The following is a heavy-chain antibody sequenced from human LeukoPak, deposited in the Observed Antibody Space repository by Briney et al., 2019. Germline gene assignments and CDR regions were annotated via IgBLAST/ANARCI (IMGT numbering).Heavy chain of an antibody. CDR3: ARESCSSTSCYIAYYYYMDV. Sequence: SETLSLTCTVSGGSISSYYWSWIRQPAGKGLEWIGRIYTSGSTNYNPSLKSRVTMSVDTSKNQFSLKLSSVTAADTAVYYCARESCSSTSCYIAYYYYMDVWGKGATVTVSS. J-gene: IGHJ6*03. V-gene: IGHV4-4*07. CDR2: IYTSGST. CDR1: GGSISSYY. D-gene: IGHD2-2*02.